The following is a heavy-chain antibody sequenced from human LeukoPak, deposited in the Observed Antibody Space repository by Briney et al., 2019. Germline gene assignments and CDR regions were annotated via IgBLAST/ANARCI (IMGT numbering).Heavy chain of an antibody. CDR1: GGSLSSHY. V-gene: IGHV4-4*09. CDR2: ISTSGST. Sequence: PSETLSLTSTVSGGSLSSHYWGWIRQPPGKGLEWIGYISTSGSTNYNPSLKSRVTISVDTSKNQFSLILRPVTAADTAVYYCGRTYDAFDIWGQGTMVTVS. CDR3: GRTYDAFDI. J-gene: IGHJ3*02.